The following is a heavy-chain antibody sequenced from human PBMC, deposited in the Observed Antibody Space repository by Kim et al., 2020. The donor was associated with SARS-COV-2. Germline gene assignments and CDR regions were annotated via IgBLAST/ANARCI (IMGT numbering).Heavy chain of an antibody. Sequence: ASVKVSCKASGYTFTSYYMHWVRQAPGQGLEWMGIINPSGGSTSYAQKFQGRVTMTRDTSTSTVYMELSSLRSEDTAVYYCAREGSRFLEWLVEYYFDYWGQGTLVTVSS. CDR2: INPSGGST. V-gene: IGHV1-46*01. CDR3: AREGSRFLEWLVEYYFDY. D-gene: IGHD3-3*01. J-gene: IGHJ4*02. CDR1: GYTFTSYY.